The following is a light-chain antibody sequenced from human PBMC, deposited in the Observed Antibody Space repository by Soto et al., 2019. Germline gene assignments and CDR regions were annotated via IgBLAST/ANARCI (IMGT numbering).Light chain of an antibody. CDR3: CSYASSRSLV. CDR2: EGS. CDR1: SSDVGSYNL. Sequence: QSALTQPASASGSPGQSITISCTGTSSDVGSYNLVSWYQQHPGKAPKLMIYEGSKRPSGVSNRFSGSKSGNTASLTISGLQAEDEADYYCCSYASSRSLVFGGGTKVTVL. V-gene: IGLV2-23*01. J-gene: IGLJ2*01.